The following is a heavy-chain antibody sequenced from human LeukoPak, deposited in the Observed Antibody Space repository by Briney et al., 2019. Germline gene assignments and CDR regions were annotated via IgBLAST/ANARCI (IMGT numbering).Heavy chain of an antibody. J-gene: IGHJ4*02. D-gene: IGHD6-13*01. Sequence: GESLKISCKISGYRLTDNWIGWVPQVPGKGLEWMWLIYPGDSDTRYSPSFQGQVTFSVDMSISTAYLQLSGLRASDTAIYYCVRFGLTSSLDYWGQGTLVTVSS. CDR2: IYPGDSDT. V-gene: IGHV5-51*01. CDR1: GYRLTDNW. CDR3: VRFGLTSSLDY.